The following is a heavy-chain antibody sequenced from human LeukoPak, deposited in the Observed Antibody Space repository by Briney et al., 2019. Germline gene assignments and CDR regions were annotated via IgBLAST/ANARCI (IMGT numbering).Heavy chain of an antibody. J-gene: IGHJ4*02. D-gene: IGHD2-2*01. Sequence: PGGSLRLSCAASGFTFSSYGMHWVRQAPGKGLEWVAVISYDGSNKYYADSVKGRFTISRDNSKNTLYLQMNSLRAEDTAVYYRAKGGAGYCSSTSCLYYFDSWGQGTLVTVSS. CDR3: AKGGAGYCSSTSCLYYFDS. V-gene: IGHV3-30*18. CDR2: ISYDGSNK. CDR1: GFTFSSYG.